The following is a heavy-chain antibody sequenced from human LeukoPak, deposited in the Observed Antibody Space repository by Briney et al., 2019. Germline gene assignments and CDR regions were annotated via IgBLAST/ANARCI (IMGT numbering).Heavy chain of an antibody. J-gene: IGHJ4*02. D-gene: IGHD2-2*01. Sequence: GGSLRLSCAASGFTFSSYAMHWVRQAPGKGLEWVAVISYDGSNKYYADSVKGRFTISRDNAKNSLYLQMNSLRAEDTAVYYCARGPGGYCSSTSCYGLGSSSSLNDYWGQGTLVTVSS. CDR2: ISYDGSNK. V-gene: IGHV3-30-3*01. CDR1: GFTFSSYA. CDR3: ARGPGGYCSSTSCYGLGSSSSLNDY.